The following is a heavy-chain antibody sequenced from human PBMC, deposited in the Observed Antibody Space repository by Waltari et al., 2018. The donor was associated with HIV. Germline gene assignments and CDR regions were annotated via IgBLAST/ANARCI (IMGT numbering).Heavy chain of an antibody. Sequence: EVQLMESGGGLVQSGGSLRLSCAASGFTFTNYWMSWVRQTPGKGLEWVAYIKDDGSEKYYMGSVNGRFTISRDNAKNSMFLQMNSLRAEDTAVYYCARIGTFPHNYAIDFWGQGTTVTVSS. CDR2: IKDDGSEK. D-gene: IGHD1-26*01. CDR3: ARIGTFPHNYAIDF. J-gene: IGHJ6*02. CDR1: GFTFTNYW. V-gene: IGHV3-7*01.